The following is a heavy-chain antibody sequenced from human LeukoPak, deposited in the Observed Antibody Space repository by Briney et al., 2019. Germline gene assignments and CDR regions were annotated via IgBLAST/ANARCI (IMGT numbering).Heavy chain of an antibody. V-gene: IGHV3-30*04. Sequence: GGSLRLSCAASGFTFCSYAMHWVRQAPGKGLEWVAVISYDGSNKYYADSVKGRFTISRDNSKNTLYLQMNSLRAEDTAVYYCARGTDILTGPFDPWGQGTLVTVSS. CDR3: ARGTDILTGPFDP. J-gene: IGHJ5*02. CDR2: ISYDGSNK. CDR1: GFTFCSYA. D-gene: IGHD3-9*01.